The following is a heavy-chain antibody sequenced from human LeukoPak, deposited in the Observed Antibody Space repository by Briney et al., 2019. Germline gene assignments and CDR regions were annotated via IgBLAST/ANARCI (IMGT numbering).Heavy chain of an antibody. Sequence: GGSLRLSCAASGFTFSSYAMHWVRQAPGKGLEYVSAISSNGGSTYYANSVKGRFTISRDNSKNTLYLQMGSLRAEDMAVYYCAWYGSGSYSYWGQGTLVTVSA. J-gene: IGHJ4*02. CDR3: AWYGSGSYSY. D-gene: IGHD3-10*01. V-gene: IGHV3-64*01. CDR1: GFTFSSYA. CDR2: ISSNGGST.